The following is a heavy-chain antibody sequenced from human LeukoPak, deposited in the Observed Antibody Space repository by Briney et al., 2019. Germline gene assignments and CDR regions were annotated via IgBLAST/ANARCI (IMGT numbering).Heavy chain of an antibody. CDR2: ISRSNRYT. J-gene: IGHJ4*02. D-gene: IGHD2-2*01. V-gene: IGHV3-11*06. CDR1: GFTFSDYH. Sequence: PGGSLRLSCAASGFTFSDYHMSWIRQAPGKGLEWVSYISRSNRYTNYADSVKGRFTISRDNAKNSLYLQMNSLRAEDTAVYYCARGGGGQPADYWGQGTLVTVSS. CDR3: ARGGGGQPADY.